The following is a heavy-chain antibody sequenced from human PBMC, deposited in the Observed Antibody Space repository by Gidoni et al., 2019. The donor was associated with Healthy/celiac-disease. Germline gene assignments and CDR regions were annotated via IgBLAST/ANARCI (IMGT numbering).Heavy chain of an antibody. CDR2: IWYDGSNK. CDR3: ARSIAVAGNFDY. CDR1: GFTFSSYG. J-gene: IGHJ4*02. D-gene: IGHD6-19*01. Sequence: VQPGRSLRLSCAASGFTFSSYGMHWVRRAPGKGLEWVAVIWYDGSNKYNADSVKGRFTISRDNSKNTLYLQMNSLRAEDTAVYYCARSIAVAGNFDYWGQGTLVTVSS. V-gene: IGHV3-33*01.